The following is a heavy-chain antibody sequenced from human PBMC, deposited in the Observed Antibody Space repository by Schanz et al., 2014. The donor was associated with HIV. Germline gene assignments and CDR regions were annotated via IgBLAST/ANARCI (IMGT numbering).Heavy chain of an antibody. CDR2: IYYSGST. J-gene: IGHJ3*02. CDR1: GGSISSGDNY. Sequence: QVQLQESGPGLVKPSQTLSLTCTVSGGSISSGDNYWSWIRQPPGKGLEWIGYIYYSGSTYYNPSLKSRVTISVDTSKNQFSLKLSSVTAADTAVYYCASGRFDTVIWWGDAFLIWGRGTMVTVSS. D-gene: IGHD5-18*01. CDR3: ASGRFDTVIWWGDAFLI. V-gene: IGHV4-30-4*01.